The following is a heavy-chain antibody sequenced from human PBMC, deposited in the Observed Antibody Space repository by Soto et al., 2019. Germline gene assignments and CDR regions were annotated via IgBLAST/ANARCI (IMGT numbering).Heavy chain of an antibody. V-gene: IGHV3-21*06. CDR3: ARDIASPGGDYFDS. J-gene: IGHJ4*02. D-gene: IGHD2-21*01. Sequence: VQLVESGGGLVKAGGSLRLFCTASGFTFRNYNMYWVRQAPGKGLEWVSSISTGGAYMFYADSVKGRFTISRDNAQNSLFLQIDSPRAEDTAVYYCARDIASPGGDYFDSWGQGTLVTVSS. CDR2: ISTGGAYM. CDR1: GFTFRNYN.